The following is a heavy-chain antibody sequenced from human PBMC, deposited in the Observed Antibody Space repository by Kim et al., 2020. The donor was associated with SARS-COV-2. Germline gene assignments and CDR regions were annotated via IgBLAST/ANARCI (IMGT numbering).Heavy chain of an antibody. CDR3: AKYTTSSRRPDF. D-gene: IGHD2-2*01. Sequence: GGSLRLSCEASGFTFSNYGMHWVRQAPGKGLEWVAYISYDGRETYYVEYVKGRFTISRDDSKSTLYLQMNSLRVEDTAVYYCAKYTTSSRRPDFWGQGTLVTVSS. V-gene: IGHV3-30*18. CDR2: ISYDGRET. CDR1: GFTFSNYG. J-gene: IGHJ4*02.